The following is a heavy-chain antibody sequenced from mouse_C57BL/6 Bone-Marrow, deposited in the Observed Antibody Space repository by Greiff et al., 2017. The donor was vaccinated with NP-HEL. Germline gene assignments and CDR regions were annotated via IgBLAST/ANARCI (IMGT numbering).Heavy chain of an antibody. CDR2: IYWDDDK. D-gene: IGHD2-5*01. J-gene: IGHJ3*01. V-gene: IGHV8-12*01. CDR3: ARRALYSNYWFAY. Sequence: QVTLKASGPGILQSSQTLSLTCSFSGFSLSTSGMGVSWIRQPSGKGLEWLAHIYWDDDKRYNPYLKSRLTISKDTSRNQVFLKLTSVDTADTATYYCARRALYSNYWFAYWGQGTLVTVSA. CDR1: GFSLSTSGMG.